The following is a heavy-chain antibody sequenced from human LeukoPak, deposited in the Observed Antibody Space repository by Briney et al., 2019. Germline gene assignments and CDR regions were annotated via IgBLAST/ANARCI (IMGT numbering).Heavy chain of an antibody. J-gene: IGHJ4*02. V-gene: IGHV4-4*07. CDR3: AREFSGTSIAARVFDS. CDR2: IHTSGST. Sequence: SETLSLTCTVSGGSITSYYWNYIRQPAGKGLEWIGRIHTSGSTNYNPSLKSRVTMSVDTSKNQFSLNLSSVTAADTAMYYCAREFSGTSIAARVFDSWGQGTLVTVSS. D-gene: IGHD6-6*01. CDR1: GGSITSYY.